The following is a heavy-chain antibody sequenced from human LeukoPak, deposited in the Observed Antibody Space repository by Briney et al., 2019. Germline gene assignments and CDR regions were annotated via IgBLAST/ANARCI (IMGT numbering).Heavy chain of an antibody. CDR1: GFTFSSYG. Sequence: GESLKISCAASGFTFSSYGMHWVRQAPGKVLEWVAVISYDGSNKYYADSVKGRFTISRDNSKNTLYLQMNSLRAEDTAVYYCAKEFSSGYGFRYYGMDVWGQGTTVTVSS. CDR3: AKEFSSGYGFRYYGMDV. J-gene: IGHJ6*02. CDR2: ISYDGSNK. D-gene: IGHD6-25*01. V-gene: IGHV3-30*18.